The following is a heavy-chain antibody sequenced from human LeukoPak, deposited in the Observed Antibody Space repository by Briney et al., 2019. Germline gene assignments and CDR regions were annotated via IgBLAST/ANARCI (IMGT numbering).Heavy chain of an antibody. CDR1: GFTFSSYA. CDR3: AKDAPDYCSRGSCYSFDY. CDR2: ISGSGGST. D-gene: IGHD2-15*01. Sequence: GSLRLSCAASGFTFSSYAMSWVRQAPGKWLQWVSAISGSGGSTYYADSVKGRFTISRDNSKNTLYLQMNSLRAEDTAVYYCAKDAPDYCSRGSCYSFDYWGQGTLVTVSS. V-gene: IGHV3-23*01. J-gene: IGHJ4*02.